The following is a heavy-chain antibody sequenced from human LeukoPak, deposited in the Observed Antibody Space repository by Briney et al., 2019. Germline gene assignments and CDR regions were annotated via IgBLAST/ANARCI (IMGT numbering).Heavy chain of an antibody. D-gene: IGHD1-20*01. CDR3: ARLTLTGVGGRGWFDA. CDR1: GNSNSKWGWV. Sequence: SVTLSLTCIVSGNSNSKWGWVWRSIRQPPGRVRERIGTMPYVQNVPGNGIPANNQAPKRRVTISAVTSKNQLSLKVISVTAADTAAYSCARLTLTGVGGRGWFDAWGQGTLVIVSS. J-gene: IGHJ5*02. CDR2: MPYVQNVPGNGIP. V-gene: IGHV4-39*01.